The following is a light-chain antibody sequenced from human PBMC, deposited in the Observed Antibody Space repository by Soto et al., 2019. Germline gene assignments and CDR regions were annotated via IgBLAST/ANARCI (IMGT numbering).Light chain of an antibody. CDR1: QDITNY. CDR3: QQYDNLPYT. V-gene: IGKV1-33*01. J-gene: IGKJ2*01. Sequence: DIQMTQSPSSLSASVGDRVTITCQATQDITNYLNWYQQKPGKVPKLLIYDASNLEPGVPSRFSGSGSGTDFTFTISRLQPADIATYYCQQYDNLPYTFGQGTKLEIK. CDR2: DAS.